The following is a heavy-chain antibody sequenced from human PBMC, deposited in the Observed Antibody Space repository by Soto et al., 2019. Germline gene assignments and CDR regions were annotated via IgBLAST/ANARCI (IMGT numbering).Heavy chain of an antibody. CDR2: INHSGST. J-gene: IGHJ6*03. D-gene: IGHD4-17*01. CDR3: LIGYDYGDYEWSYYSFLDV. V-gene: IGHV4-34*01. Sequence: SETLSDSRGVFGGSFSDYDWSWISKPPGKGLERIGEINHSGSTNYNPSLKSRVTISVDTSKNQFSLKLSSVTAADTAVYYCLIGYDYGDYEWSYYSFLDVRGKGTTVP. CDR1: GGSFSDYD.